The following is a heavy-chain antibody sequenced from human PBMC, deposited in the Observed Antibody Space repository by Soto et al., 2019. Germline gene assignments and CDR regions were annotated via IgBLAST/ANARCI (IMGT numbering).Heavy chain of an antibody. V-gene: IGHV3-7*01. Sequence: GSLRLSCAASGFTFSSYWMSWVHQAPGKGLEWVANIKLDGSEKYYVDSVKGRFTISRDNAQNSLYLQMNSLRAEDTAVYYCARDPQDTALVTDDFWGQGTLVTVSS. CDR2: IKLDGSEK. CDR3: ARDPQDTALVTDDF. CDR1: GFTFSSYW. J-gene: IGHJ4*02. D-gene: IGHD5-18*01.